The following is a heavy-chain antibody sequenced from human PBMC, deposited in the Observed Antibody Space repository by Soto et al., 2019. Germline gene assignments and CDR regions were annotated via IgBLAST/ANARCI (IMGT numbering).Heavy chain of an antibody. CDR2: ISGYNADT. CDR1: GYTFTSYG. D-gene: IGHD3-10*01. Sequence: ASVKVSCKASGYTFTSYGINWVRQAPGQGLEWMGWISGYNADTKYAQKLQGRVTMTTDTSTSTAYMELRSLRSDDTAVYYCARDANYYASGSEHINVDYWGQGTLVTVSS. V-gene: IGHV1-18*01. CDR3: ARDANYYASGSEHINVDY. J-gene: IGHJ4*02.